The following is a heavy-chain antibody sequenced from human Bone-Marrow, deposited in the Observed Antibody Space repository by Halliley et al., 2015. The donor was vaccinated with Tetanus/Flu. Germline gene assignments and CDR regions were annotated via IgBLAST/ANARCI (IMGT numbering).Heavy chain of an antibody. CDR3: ARDGSYWALDY. D-gene: IGHD3-10*01. CDR2: IFGGGSP. Sequence: LEWVSVIFGGGSPFYADSVKGRFTISRDTSKNTLYLQMNSLRAEDTAVYYCARDGSYWALDYWGQGTLVTVSS. J-gene: IGHJ4*02. V-gene: IGHV3-53*01.